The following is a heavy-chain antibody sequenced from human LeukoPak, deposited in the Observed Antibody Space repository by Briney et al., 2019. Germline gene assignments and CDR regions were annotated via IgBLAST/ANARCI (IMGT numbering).Heavy chain of an antibody. CDR2: ISYDGSNK. D-gene: IGHD3-3*01. CDR3: AKELSITIFGVVIPYYYYGMDV. Sequence: GRSLRLSCAASGFTFSSYGMHWVRQAPGKGLEWVAVISYDGSNKYYADYVKGRFTISRDNSKNTLYLQMNSLRAEDTAVYYCAKELSITIFGVVIPYYYYGMDVWGQGTTVTVSS. V-gene: IGHV3-30*18. CDR1: GFTFSSYG. J-gene: IGHJ6*02.